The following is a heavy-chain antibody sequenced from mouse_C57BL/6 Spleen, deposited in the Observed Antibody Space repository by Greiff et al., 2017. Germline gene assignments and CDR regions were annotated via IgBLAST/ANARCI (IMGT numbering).Heavy chain of an antibody. CDR2: IYPGSGNT. CDR1: GYSFTSYY. Sequence: VQLQESGPELVKPGASVKTSCKASGYSFTSYYIHWVKQRPGQGLEWIGWIYPGSGNTKYNEKFKGKATLTADTSSSTAYMQLSSLTSEDSAVYYCARSIYYDYNWYFDVWGTGTTVTVSS. J-gene: IGHJ1*03. D-gene: IGHD2-4*01. V-gene: IGHV1-66*01. CDR3: ARSIYYDYNWYFDV.